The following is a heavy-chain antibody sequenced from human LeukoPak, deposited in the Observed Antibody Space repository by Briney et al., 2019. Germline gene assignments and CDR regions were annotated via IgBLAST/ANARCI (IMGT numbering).Heavy chain of an antibody. CDR2: IYTSGST. CDR1: GGSTSSYY. Sequence: SETLSLTCTVSGGSTSSYYWSWIRQPAGKGLEWIGRIYTSGSTNYNPSLKSRVTMSVDTSKNQFSLKLSSVTAADTAVYYCARDGNYYDSSGYYLPRGYFDYWGQGTLVTVSS. CDR3: ARDGNYYDSSGYYLPRGYFDY. D-gene: IGHD3-22*01. V-gene: IGHV4-4*07. J-gene: IGHJ4*02.